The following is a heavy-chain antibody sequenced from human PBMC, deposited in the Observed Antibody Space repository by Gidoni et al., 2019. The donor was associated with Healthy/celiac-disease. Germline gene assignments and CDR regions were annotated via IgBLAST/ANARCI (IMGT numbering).Heavy chain of an antibody. D-gene: IGHD6-13*01. CDR1: GYTFTSYY. J-gene: IGHJ5*02. V-gene: IGHV1-46*04. CDR3: ARGDASSSWYRNWFDP. CDR2: INPSGGST. Sequence: QVQLVQSGAEVKKPGASVKVSCKAYGYTFTSYYMHWVRQAPGQGLEWMGIINPSGGSTSYAQKLQGRVTMTRDTSTSTVYMELSSLRSEDTAVYYCARGDASSSWYRNWFDPWGQGTLVTVSS.